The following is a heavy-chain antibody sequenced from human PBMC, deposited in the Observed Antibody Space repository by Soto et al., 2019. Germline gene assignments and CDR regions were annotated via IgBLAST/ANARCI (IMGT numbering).Heavy chain of an antibody. CDR1: GGSIGCYY. CDR2: IYYSGST. CDR3: AREMRRDYYDSSGSSFDY. V-gene: IGHV4-59*01. D-gene: IGHD3-22*01. Sequence: NPSETLSLTCTVSGGSIGCYYWVWIRQPPGKGLEWIGYIYYSGSTKYNPSLRSRVTISVDTSKNQFSLKLSYVTAPDTAVYYCAREMRRDYYDSSGSSFDYWGQGTLVTVSS. J-gene: IGHJ4*02.